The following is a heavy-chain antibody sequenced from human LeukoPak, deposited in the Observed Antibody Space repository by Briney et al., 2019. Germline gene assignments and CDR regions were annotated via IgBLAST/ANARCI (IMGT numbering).Heavy chain of an antibody. J-gene: IGHJ6*02. CDR3: ARNKIVAVYYYYYGMDV. CDR1: GFTFSSYA. CDR2: ISYDGSNK. V-gene: IGHV3-30-3*01. Sequence: PGGSLRLSCAASGFTFSSYAMHWVRQAPGKGLEWVAIISYDGSNKYYADSVKGRFTISRDNSKNTLSLQMNSLRAEDTAVYYCARNKIVAVYYYYYGMDVWGQGTTVTVSS. D-gene: IGHD5-12*01.